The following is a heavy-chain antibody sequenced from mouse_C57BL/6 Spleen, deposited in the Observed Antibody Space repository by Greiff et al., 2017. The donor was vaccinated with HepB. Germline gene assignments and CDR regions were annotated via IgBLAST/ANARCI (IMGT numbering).Heavy chain of an antibody. CDR1: GYTFTSYW. V-gene: IGHV1-9*01. CDR3: ARREYFDV. Sequence: QVQLQQPGPELVKPGASVKLSCKASGYTFTSYWMHWVKQRPGQGLEWIGEILPGSGSTNYNEKFKGKATFTADTSSNTAYMQLSSLTTEDSAIYYCARREYFDVWGTGTTVTVSS. CDR2: ILPGSGST. J-gene: IGHJ1*03.